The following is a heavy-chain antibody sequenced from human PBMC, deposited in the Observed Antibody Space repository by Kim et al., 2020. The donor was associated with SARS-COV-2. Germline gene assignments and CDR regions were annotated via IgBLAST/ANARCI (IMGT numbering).Heavy chain of an antibody. CDR1: GGTFSSYA. CDR2: IIPIFGTA. Sequence: SVKVSCKASGGTFSSYAISWVRQAPGQGLEWMGGIIPIFGTANYAQKFQGRVTITADESTSTAYMELSSLRSEDTAVYYCARTRSKWLARGLDYWGQGTLVTVSS. D-gene: IGHD6-19*01. V-gene: IGHV1-69*13. CDR3: ARTRSKWLARGLDY. J-gene: IGHJ4*02.